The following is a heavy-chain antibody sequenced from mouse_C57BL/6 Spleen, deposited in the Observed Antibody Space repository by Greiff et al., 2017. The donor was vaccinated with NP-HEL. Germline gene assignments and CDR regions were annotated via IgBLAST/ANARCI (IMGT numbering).Heavy chain of an antibody. D-gene: IGHD3-3*01. CDR1: GYAFSSSW. CDR3: GRWDSYFDY. J-gene: IGHJ2*01. V-gene: IGHV1-82*01. Sequence: VQLQQSGPELVKPGASVKISCKASGYAFSSSWMNWVKQRPGKGLEWIGRIYPGDGGTNYNGKFKGKATLTADKSSSTAYMQLSSLTSEDSAVYFCGRWDSYFDYWGQGTTLTVSS. CDR2: IYPGDGGT.